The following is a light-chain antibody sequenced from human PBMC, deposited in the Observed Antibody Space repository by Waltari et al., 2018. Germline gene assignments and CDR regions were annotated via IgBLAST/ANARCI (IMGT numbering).Light chain of an antibody. Sequence: QSVLTQPPSASGTPGQRVAISCSGTRSNIGSTSVHCYQQLPGTAPKLLTHSNNQRPSGVPDRFSGSKSGTSASLAISGLQSEDEAHYYCAAWDASLNGWVFGGGTKLTVL. V-gene: IGLV1-44*01. CDR1: RSNIGSTS. CDR2: SNN. J-gene: IGLJ3*02. CDR3: AAWDASLNGWV.